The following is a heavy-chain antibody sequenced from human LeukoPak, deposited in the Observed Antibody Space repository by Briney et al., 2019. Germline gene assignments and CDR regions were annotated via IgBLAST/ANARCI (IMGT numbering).Heavy chain of an antibody. CDR1: GFTFSSYW. V-gene: IGHV3-48*04. CDR3: ARVLRYCSGGNCYSGGLGYMDV. J-gene: IGHJ6*03. CDR2: ISSSGSI. Sequence: PGGSLRLSCAASGFTFSSYWMSWVRQAPGKGLEWVSYISSSGSIYYADSVKGRFTISRDNAKNSLYLQMNSLRAEDTAVYYCARVLRYCSGGNCYSGGLGYMDVWGKGTTVTISS. D-gene: IGHD2-15*01.